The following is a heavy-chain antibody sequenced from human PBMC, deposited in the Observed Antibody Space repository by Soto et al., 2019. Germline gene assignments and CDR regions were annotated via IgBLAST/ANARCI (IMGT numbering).Heavy chain of an antibody. D-gene: IGHD3-22*01. CDR1: GYTFTSYG. J-gene: IGHJ3*02. V-gene: IGHV1-18*01. CDR2: ISAYNGNT. Sequence: QVQLVQSGAEVKKPGASVKVSCKASGYTFTSYGISWVRQAPGQGLEWMGWISAYNGNTNYAQKLQGRVTMTTYTSTSTAYMELRSLRSDDTAVYYCASYDSSGYYYFAFDIWGQGTMVTVSS. CDR3: ASYDSSGYYYFAFDI.